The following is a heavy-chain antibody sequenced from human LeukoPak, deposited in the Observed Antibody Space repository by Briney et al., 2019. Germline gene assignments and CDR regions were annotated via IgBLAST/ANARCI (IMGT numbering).Heavy chain of an antibody. CDR2: IYIAGST. CDR3: ARLKYYDSTGYSPGYYMDV. Sequence: SETLSLTCTVSGGSIINYYWSWIRQPAGTGLEWVGRIYIAGSTIYNPSLQSRHSMSVDTSKNQFSLRLTSVTAADTAVYYCARLKYYDSTGYSPGYYMDVWGKGIGVRVS. D-gene: IGHD3-22*01. CDR1: GGSIINYY. V-gene: IGHV4-4*07. J-gene: IGHJ6*03.